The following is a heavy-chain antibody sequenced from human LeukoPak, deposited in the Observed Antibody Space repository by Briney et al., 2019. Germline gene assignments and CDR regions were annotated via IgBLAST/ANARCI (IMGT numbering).Heavy chain of an antibody. CDR2: VHLNGAT. D-gene: IGHD1-26*01. CDR1: GGSITTTNW. CDR3: TRESGAFSPFGF. J-gene: IGHJ4*02. Sequence: SGTLSLTCAVSGGSITTTNWWSWVRPPPGKGLEWIGEVHLNGATNYNPSLESRFSMSIDKSNNHLSLEVTSVTAADTAMYYCTRESGAFSPFGFWGRGTLVTVSS. V-gene: IGHV4-4*02.